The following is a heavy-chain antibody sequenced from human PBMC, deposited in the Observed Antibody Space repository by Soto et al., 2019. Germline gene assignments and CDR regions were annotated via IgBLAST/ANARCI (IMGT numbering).Heavy chain of an antibody. V-gene: IGHV4-61*01. CDR3: ARGADYDILTGYYHYFDY. D-gene: IGHD3-9*01. J-gene: IGHJ4*02. CDR1: GGSVSSGSYY. CDR2: IYYSGST. Sequence: PSETLSLTCTASGGSVSSGSYYWSWIRQPPGKGLEWIGYIYYSGSTNYNPSLKSRVTISVDTSKNQFSLKLSSVTAADTAVYYCARGADYDILTGYYHYFDYWGQGTLVTSPQ.